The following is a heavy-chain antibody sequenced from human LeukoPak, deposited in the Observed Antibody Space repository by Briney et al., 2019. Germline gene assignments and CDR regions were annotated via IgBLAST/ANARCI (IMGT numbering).Heavy chain of an antibody. Sequence: GGSLRLSCAASGFTFSSSMMHWVRQAPGRGLVWVSRIYGDGSSTTYADSVRGRFTISRDNAKNTLYLQMNSLRSEDTAIYYCAMGFTPFDNWGRGTLVTVSS. D-gene: IGHD3-16*01. CDR3: AMGFTPFDN. J-gene: IGHJ4*02. CDR1: GFTFSSSM. V-gene: IGHV3-74*01. CDR2: IYGDGSST.